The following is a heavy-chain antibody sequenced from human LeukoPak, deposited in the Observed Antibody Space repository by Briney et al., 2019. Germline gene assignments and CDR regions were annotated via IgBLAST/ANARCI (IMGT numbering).Heavy chain of an antibody. Sequence: ASVKVSCKASGYTFTSYYMHWVRQAPGQGLEWMGIFNPSGGSTSYAQKFQGRVTMTTDTSTSTAYMELRSLRSDDTAVYYCARRNYYDSSGYGTSFDYWGQGTLVTVSS. CDR2: FNPSGGST. V-gene: IGHV1-46*01. CDR1: GYTFTSYY. J-gene: IGHJ4*02. D-gene: IGHD3-22*01. CDR3: ARRNYYDSSGYGTSFDY.